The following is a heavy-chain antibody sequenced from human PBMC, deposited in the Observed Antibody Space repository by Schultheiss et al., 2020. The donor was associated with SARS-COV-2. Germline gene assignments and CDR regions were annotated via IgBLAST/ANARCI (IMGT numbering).Heavy chain of an antibody. CDR2: IYSGGST. J-gene: IGHJ4*02. Sequence: ETLSLTCTVSGGSISSNYMSWVRQAPGKGLEWVSVIYSGGSTYYADSVKGRFTISRDNSKNSLYLQMNSLRAEDTAVYYCARDVAAAFDYWGQGTLVTVSS. D-gene: IGHD6-13*01. V-gene: IGHV3-53*01. CDR1: GGSISSNY. CDR3: ARDVAAAFDY.